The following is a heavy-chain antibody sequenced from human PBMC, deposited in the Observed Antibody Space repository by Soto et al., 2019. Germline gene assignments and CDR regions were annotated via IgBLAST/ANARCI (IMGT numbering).Heavy chain of an antibody. V-gene: IGHV4-34*01. CDR2: INHSGST. D-gene: IGHD5-18*01. CDR3: ARGSGYSYGLADYYYYYGMDV. J-gene: IGHJ6*02. CDR1: GGSFSGYY. Sequence: PSETLSLTCAVYGGSFSGYYWSWIRQPPGKGLEWIGEINHSGSTNYNPSLKSRVTISGDTSKNQFSLKLSSVTAADTAVYYCARGSGYSYGLADYYYYYGMDVWGQGTTVTVSS.